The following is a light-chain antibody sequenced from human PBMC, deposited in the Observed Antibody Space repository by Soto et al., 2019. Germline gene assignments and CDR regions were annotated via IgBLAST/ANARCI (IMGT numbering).Light chain of an antibody. Sequence: QPVLTQSPSASASLGASVKLTYTLSSGYSTYAIAWHQQQSEKGPRFLMKINYDGTHSKGDGFFDRFSGSSSGAERHLTISSLQSEDEADYYCQSLGTGIQVFGGGTKLTVL. CDR1: SGYSTYA. V-gene: IGLV4-69*01. J-gene: IGLJ3*02. CDR3: QSLGTGIQV. CDR2: INYDGTH.